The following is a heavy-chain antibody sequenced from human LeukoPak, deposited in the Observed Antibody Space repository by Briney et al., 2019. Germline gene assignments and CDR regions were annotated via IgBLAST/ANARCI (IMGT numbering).Heavy chain of an antibody. J-gene: IGHJ6*02. CDR3: AKDGTYCSSTSCPGAYYYYYGMDV. CDR2: IYSGGTT. CDR1: GFTVSSKY. Sequence: GGSLRLSCAVSGFTVSSKYMSWVRQAPGKGLEWVSVIYSGGTTYYPDSVKGRFSISRDNSKNTLYLQMNSLRVEDTAVYYCAKDGTYCSSTSCPGAYYYYYGMDVWGQGTTVTVSS. D-gene: IGHD2-2*01. V-gene: IGHV3-66*01.